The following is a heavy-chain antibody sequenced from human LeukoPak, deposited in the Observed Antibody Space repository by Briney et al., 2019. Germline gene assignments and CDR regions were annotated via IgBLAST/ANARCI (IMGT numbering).Heavy chain of an antibody. D-gene: IGHD6-6*01. CDR1: GGSINNYY. Sequence: SETLSLTCTVSGGSINNYYWSWIRQPAGKGLEWIGHIYTSGSTNYNPSLKSRVTISVDTSKNQFSLRVSSVTAADTAVYYCARTYSSSSHFDYWGQGTLVTVSS. CDR3: ARTYSSSSHFDY. J-gene: IGHJ4*02. V-gene: IGHV4-4*09. CDR2: IYTSGST.